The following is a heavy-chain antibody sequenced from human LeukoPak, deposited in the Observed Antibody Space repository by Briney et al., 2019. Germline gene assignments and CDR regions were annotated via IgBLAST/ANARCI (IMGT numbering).Heavy chain of an antibody. CDR2: ISVHNGNT. V-gene: IGHV1-18*01. CDR1: GYXFNSYG. CDR3: ARGQQPPIIYFFDY. J-gene: IGHJ4*02. D-gene: IGHD6-13*01. Sequence: ASVTVSCKASGYXFNSYGLSWVRQAPGQGLQWMGWISVHNGNTKYALKFQGRVTMTTETSTSTSYMELRSLRSDNTAVYYCARGQQPPIIYFFDYWGQGTLVTVSS.